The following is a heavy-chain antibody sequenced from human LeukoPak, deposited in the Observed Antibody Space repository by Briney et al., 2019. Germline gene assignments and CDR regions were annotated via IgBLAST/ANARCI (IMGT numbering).Heavy chain of an antibody. D-gene: IGHD3-10*01. CDR1: GFTFSSYA. CDR2: INGDGSDM. V-gene: IGHV3-74*01. J-gene: IGHJ4*02. CDR3: ARDIRDYNY. Sequence: GGSLRLSCAASGFTFSSYAMSWVRQPPGKGLVWVSRINGDGSDMYYADSVKGRFTISRDNAKNTVFLQMNNLRAEDTAVYYCARDIRDYNYWGQGTLVTVSS.